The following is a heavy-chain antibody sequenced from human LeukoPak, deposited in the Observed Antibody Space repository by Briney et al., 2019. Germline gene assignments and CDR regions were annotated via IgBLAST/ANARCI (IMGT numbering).Heavy chain of an antibody. Sequence: PSETLSLTCAVYGGSFSGYYWRWIRQPPGKGLEWIGEINHSGRTNYNPSLKSRVTISVDTSKNQFSLKLSSVTAADTAVYYCARVPNYSNYPYYYYYYMDVWGKGTTVTVSS. V-gene: IGHV4-34*01. J-gene: IGHJ6*03. D-gene: IGHD4-11*01. CDR3: ARVPNYSNYPYYYYYYMDV. CDR2: INHSGRT. CDR1: GGSFSGYY.